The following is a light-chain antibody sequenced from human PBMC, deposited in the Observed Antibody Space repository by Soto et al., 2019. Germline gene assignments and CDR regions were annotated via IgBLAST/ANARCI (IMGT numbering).Light chain of an antibody. CDR3: QKYYNYTRT. CDR1: QGISSY. J-gene: IGKJ1*01. CDR2: GAY. Sequence: AIRMTQSPSSFSASTGDRVTITCRASQGISSYLAWYQQKPGKAPKLLIYGAYTLHSGVPSRFSGSGSGTDFTITISCLQSEDFAAYYCQKYYNYTRTFGQRTKVEIK. V-gene: IGKV1-8*01.